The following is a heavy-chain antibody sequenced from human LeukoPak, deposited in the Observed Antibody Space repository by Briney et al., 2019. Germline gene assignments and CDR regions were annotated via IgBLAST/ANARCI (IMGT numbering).Heavy chain of an antibody. D-gene: IGHD6-13*01. V-gene: IGHV6-1*01. CDR2: TYYRSKWYN. J-gene: IGHJ5*02. CDR3: ARSPGIAAALDP. Sequence: SQTLSLTCAVSGDSVSSNSAAWNWISQSPSRGLEWLGRTYYRSKWYNDYAVCVKSLITINPDTSKNQFSLQLNSVTTEDTAVYYCARSPGIAAALDPWGQGTLVTVSS. CDR1: GDSVSSNSAA.